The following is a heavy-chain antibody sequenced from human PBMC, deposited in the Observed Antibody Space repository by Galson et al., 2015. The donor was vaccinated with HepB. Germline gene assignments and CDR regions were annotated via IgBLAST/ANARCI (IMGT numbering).Heavy chain of an antibody. V-gene: IGHV4-34*01. CDR1: GGSFSDYY. CDR2: INHSGST. CDR3: ARWPWTYCSSTSCYSYYGMDV. Sequence: ATLSLTCAVYGGSFSDYYWSWIRRPPGKGLEWIGEINHSGSTNYNPSLKSRVTISVDTSKKQFSLELSSVTAADTAGYYCARWPWTYCSSTSCYSYYGMDVWGQGTTVTVSS. D-gene: IGHD2-2*01. J-gene: IGHJ6*02.